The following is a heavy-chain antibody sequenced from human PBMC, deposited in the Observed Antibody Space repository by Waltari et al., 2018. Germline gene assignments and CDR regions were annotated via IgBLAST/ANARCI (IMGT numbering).Heavy chain of an antibody. V-gene: IGHV5-51*01. CDR3: ARHPNYYDSSGFDY. Sequence: EVQLVQSGAEVKKPGESLKIACTGSGYSFIHYWLGGVRQMPGKGLEWMGIIYPGYSDTRYSPSFQGQVTISADKSISTAYLQWSSLKASDTAMYYCARHPNYYDSSGFDYWGQGTLVTVSS. CDR1: GYSFIHYW. CDR2: IYPGYSDT. D-gene: IGHD3-22*01. J-gene: IGHJ4*02.